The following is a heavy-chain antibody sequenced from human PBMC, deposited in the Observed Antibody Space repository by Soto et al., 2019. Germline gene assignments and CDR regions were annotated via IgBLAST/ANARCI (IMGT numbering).Heavy chain of an antibody. CDR2: ISYDGSNK. J-gene: IGHJ4*02. CDR1: GFTFSSYA. V-gene: IGHV3-30-3*01. CDR3: ARAYEGDYFDY. Sequence: PGGSLRLSCAASGFTFSSYAMHWVLQAPGKGLEWVAVISYDGSNKYYADSVKGRFTISRDNSKNTLYLQMNSLRAEDTAVYYCARAYEGDYFDYWGQGT. D-gene: IGHD3-16*01.